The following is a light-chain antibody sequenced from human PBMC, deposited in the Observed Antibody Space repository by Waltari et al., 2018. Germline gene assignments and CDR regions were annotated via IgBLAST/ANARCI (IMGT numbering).Light chain of an antibody. J-gene: IGLJ3*02. CDR2: TNN. CDR3: ATWEDSLNGWV. CDR1: SSTIGGND. Sequence: QSVVIQSPSASGTPGQRVTISCSGSSSTIGGNDVYWYQQFPGPAPKLLIYTNNQRPSGVPDRFSGSKSGTSASLVISGLQSEDEADYYCATWEDSLNGWVFGGGTKLTVL. V-gene: IGLV1-44*01.